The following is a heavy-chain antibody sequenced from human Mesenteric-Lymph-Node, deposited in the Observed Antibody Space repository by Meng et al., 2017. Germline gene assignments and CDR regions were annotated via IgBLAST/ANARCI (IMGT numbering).Heavy chain of an antibody. V-gene: IGHV4-31*03. J-gene: IGHJ4*02. Sequence: SEILSPTCTVPGGSISSGGYYWSWIRQHPGKGLEWIGYIYYSGSTYYNPSLKSRFTISVDTSKNQFSLKLSSVTAADTAVYYCTRVIGGYGAGLLDYWGQGTLVTVSS. CDR3: TRVIGGYGAGLLDY. CDR2: IYYSGST. CDR1: GGSISSGGYY. D-gene: IGHD5-12*01.